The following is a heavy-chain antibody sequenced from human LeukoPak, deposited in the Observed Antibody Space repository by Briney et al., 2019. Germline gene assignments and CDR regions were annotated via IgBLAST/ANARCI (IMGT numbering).Heavy chain of an antibody. CDR2: IMPLFGTA. CDR1: GGTFNSYA. J-gene: IGHJ6*03. V-gene: IGHV1-69*05. Sequence: SVKVSCKASGGTFNSYAISWVRQAPGQGLEWMGGIMPLFGTANYAQEFQGRVTFTTDESASTAYMEVSSLRPEDTAVYYCASGSLGDGYGVGDYYQYMDVWGKGTTVTVSS. D-gene: IGHD5-24*01. CDR3: ASGSLGDGYGVGDYYQYMDV.